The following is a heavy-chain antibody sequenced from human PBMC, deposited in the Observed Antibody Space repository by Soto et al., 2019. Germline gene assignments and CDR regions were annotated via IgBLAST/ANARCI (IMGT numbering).Heavy chain of an antibody. J-gene: IGHJ3*02. CDR2: MSHSGGT. V-gene: IGHV4-61*01. Sequence: PSETLSLTCAVYGGFVSSGSYYWSWIRQPPGKGLEWIGEMSHSGGTHFNPSLKNRVTISVDTSKNQFSLNIYSVTAADTALYYCARVERGTVTTVVDAFDIWGPGTMVTVSS. D-gene: IGHD1-1*01. CDR3: ARVERGTVTTVVDAFDI. CDR1: GGFVSSGSYY.